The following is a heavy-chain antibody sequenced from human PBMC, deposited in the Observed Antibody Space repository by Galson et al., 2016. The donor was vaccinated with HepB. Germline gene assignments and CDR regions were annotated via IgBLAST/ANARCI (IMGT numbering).Heavy chain of an antibody. CDR1: GFMFENFP. CDR3: VKGKATIDF. Sequence: SLRLSCAASGFMFENFPMHWVRQAPGKGLEWVSGISWSSGTIDYADSVRGRFTISRDNAKNSLYLHMTSLRPEDTAFYYCVKGKATIDFWGQGTLVIVS. CDR2: ISWSSGTI. D-gene: IGHD5-24*01. J-gene: IGHJ4*02. V-gene: IGHV3-9*01.